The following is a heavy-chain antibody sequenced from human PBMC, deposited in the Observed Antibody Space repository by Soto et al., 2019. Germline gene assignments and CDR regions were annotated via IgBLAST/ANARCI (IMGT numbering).Heavy chain of an antibody. CDR3: ARDCYGQWLVREYYFAD. CDR1: GYTFTSYA. CDR2: INAGNGNT. V-gene: IGHV1-3*01. Sequence: GASVKVSCKASGYTFTSYAMHWVRQAPGQRLEWMGWINAGNGNTKYSQKFQGRVTITRDTSASTAYMELSSLRSEDTAVYYCARDCYGQWLVREYYFADWGQGTLVPVSS. J-gene: IGHJ4*02. D-gene: IGHD6-19*01.